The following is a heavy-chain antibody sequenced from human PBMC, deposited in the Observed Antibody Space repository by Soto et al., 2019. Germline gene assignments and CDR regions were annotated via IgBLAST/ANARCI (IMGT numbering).Heavy chain of an antibody. J-gene: IGHJ5*02. CDR3: ARDLGDCSGGSCYSYNWFDP. V-gene: IGHV1-2*02. Sequence: ASVKVSCKASGYTFTRYAIHWVRQAPGQGLGWVGWINPNSGGTNYAQKFQGRVTMTRDTSISTAYMELSRLRSDDTAVYYCARDLGDCSGGSCYSYNWFDPWGQGTLVTVSS. CDR2: INPNSGGT. D-gene: IGHD2-15*01. CDR1: GYTFTRYA.